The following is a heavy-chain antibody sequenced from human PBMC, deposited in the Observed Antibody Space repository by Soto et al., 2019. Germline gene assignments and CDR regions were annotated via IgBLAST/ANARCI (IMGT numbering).Heavy chain of an antibody. CDR1: GYTFTSYG. CDR2: INAGNGNT. CDR3: ARDLRSVAVAPRL. V-gene: IGHV1-3*01. D-gene: IGHD6-19*01. Sequence: ASVKVSCKASGYTFTSYGMHWVRQAPGQRLEWMGWINAGNGNTKYSQKFQGRVTITTDTSTSTAYMELRSLRSDDTAVYYCARDLRSVAVAPRLWGQGTLVTVSS. J-gene: IGHJ4*02.